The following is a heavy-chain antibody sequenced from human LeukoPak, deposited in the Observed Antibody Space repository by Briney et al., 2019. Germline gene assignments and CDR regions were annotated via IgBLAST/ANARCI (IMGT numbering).Heavy chain of an antibody. CDR1: GFTFSTYW. CDR3: TREEGGYSDY. J-gene: IGHJ4*02. CDR2: IKQDGSEK. V-gene: IGHV3-7*03. Sequence: GGSLRLSCAASGFTFSTYWMSWVRQAPGKGLEWVANIKQDGSEKYYVDSVKGRFTISRDNAKNSLYLQMNSLKTEDTAVYYCTREEGGYSDYWGQGTLVTVSS. D-gene: IGHD5-12*01.